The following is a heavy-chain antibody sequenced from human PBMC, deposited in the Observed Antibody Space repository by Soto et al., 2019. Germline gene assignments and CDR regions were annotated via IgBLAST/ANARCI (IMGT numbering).Heavy chain of an antibody. CDR2: KSYDGSNK. Sequence: GGSLRLSCAASGFTFSSYGMHWVRQAPGKGLEWVAVKSYDGSNKYYADSVKGRFTISRDNSKNTLYLQMNSLRAEDTAVYYCAKALWAFGGVIAFFDYWGQGTLVTVSS. D-gene: IGHD3-16*02. J-gene: IGHJ4*02. CDR3: AKALWAFGGVIAFFDY. V-gene: IGHV3-30*18. CDR1: GFTFSSYG.